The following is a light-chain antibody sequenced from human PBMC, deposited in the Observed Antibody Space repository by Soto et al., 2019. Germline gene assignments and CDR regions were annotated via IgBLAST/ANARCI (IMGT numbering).Light chain of an antibody. V-gene: IGKV3-11*01. CDR3: QQRSNWPPVST. J-gene: IGKJ2*01. Sequence: DIVLTQSPATLSLSPGERATLSCRASQSVGKYLAWYQHKPGQAPRLLIYDASSRATGIPTRFSGSGSGTDFTLTISSLEPEDFAVYYCQQRSNWPPVSTFGQGTKLEIK. CDR2: DAS. CDR1: QSVGKY.